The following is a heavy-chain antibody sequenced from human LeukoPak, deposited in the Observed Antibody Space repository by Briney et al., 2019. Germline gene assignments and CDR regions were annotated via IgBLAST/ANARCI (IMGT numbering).Heavy chain of an antibody. Sequence: PSQTLSLTCTVSGGSISSGGYYWSWVRQHPEKGLEWIGYIYYSGTAYYNPSLKSRVTMSVDTSKNQFSLKLDSVAAADTAVYYCARFSNDHGVKFDYWGQGTLVTVSS. V-gene: IGHV4-31*03. J-gene: IGHJ4*02. D-gene: IGHD4-17*01. CDR3: ARFSNDHGVKFDY. CDR1: GGSISSGGYY. CDR2: IYYSGTA.